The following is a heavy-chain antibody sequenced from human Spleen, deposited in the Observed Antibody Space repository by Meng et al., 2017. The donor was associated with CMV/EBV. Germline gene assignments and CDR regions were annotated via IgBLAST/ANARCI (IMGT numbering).Heavy chain of an antibody. CDR1: GFTFSNYA. J-gene: IGHJ4*02. Sequence: GESLKISCAASGFTFSNYAMHWVRQAPGKGLEWVTVISDDGNNKYYAESVKGRFTISRDNSKNTLYLQMNSLRTEDTAVYYCASYICYDSSGYYWLDYWGPGTLVTVSS. CDR3: ASYICYDSSGYYWLDY. CDR2: ISDDGNNK. V-gene: IGHV3-30-3*01. D-gene: IGHD3-22*01.